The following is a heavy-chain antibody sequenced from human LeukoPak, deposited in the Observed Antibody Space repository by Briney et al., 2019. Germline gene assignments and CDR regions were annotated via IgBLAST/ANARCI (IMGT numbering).Heavy chain of an antibody. CDR1: GFTFSNAW. CDR2: IKSKTDGGTT. V-gene: IGHV3-15*01. J-gene: IGHJ6*03. CDR3: TTLYCSSTSCYYYYYYYMDV. D-gene: IGHD2-2*01. Sequence: GGSLRLSCAASGFTFSNAWMSWVRQAPGKGLEWVGRIKSKTDGGTTDYAAPVKGRFTISRDDSKNTLYLQMNSLKTEDTAVCYCTTLYCSSTSCYYYYYYYMDVWGKGTTVTVSS.